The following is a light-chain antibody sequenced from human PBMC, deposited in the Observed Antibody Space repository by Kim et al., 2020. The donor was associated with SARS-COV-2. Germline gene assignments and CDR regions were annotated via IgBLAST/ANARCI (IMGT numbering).Light chain of an antibody. Sequence: ASVGGRVTITGRARQGISSYLAWYQQKPGKAPMLLIFAASTLQSGVPSRFSGSGSGTDFTLTISSLQPEDFATYYCQQLNTFPITFGQETRLEIK. CDR3: QQLNTFPIT. J-gene: IGKJ5*01. V-gene: IGKV1-9*01. CDR2: AAS. CDR1: QGISSY.